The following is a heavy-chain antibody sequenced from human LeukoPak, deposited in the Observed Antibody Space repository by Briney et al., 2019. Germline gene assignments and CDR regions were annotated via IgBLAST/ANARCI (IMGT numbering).Heavy chain of an antibody. CDR3: ATLKRIAARPFPSDY. CDR2: INHSGST. J-gene: IGHJ4*02. D-gene: IGHD6-6*01. Sequence: SETLSLTCAVYGGSFSGYYWSWIRQPPGKGLEWIGEINHSGSTNYNPSLKGRVTISVDTSKNQFSLKLSSVTAADTAVYYCATLKRIAARPFPSDYWGQGTLVTVSS. V-gene: IGHV4-34*01. CDR1: GGSFSGYY.